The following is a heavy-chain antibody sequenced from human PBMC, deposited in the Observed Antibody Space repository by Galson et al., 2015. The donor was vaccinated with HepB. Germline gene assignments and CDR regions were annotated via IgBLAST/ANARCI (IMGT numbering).Heavy chain of an antibody. Sequence: SLRVSCAASGFTFRIYGMSWVRQAPGKGLEWVSGIDGSGDRTEYADSVQGRFIVSRDNSKNTLYLQISGLRVEDTAKYYCVKDVGRDLFGPGAWGQGTLVTVSS. CDR2: IDGSGDRT. V-gene: IGHV3-23*01. CDR3: VKDVGRDLFGPGA. J-gene: IGHJ5*02. D-gene: IGHD3-10*01. CDR1: GFTFRIYG.